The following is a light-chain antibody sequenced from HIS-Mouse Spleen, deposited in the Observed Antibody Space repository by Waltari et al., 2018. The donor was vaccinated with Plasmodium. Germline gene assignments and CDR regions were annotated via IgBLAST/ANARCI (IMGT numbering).Light chain of an antibody. J-gene: IGLJ1*01. V-gene: IGLV3-1*01. CDR3: QAWDSSTAV. CDR1: KLGDKY. CDR2: QDS. Sequence: SYELTQPPSVSVSPGPTASITCSGDKLGDKYACWYQQKPGQSPVLVIYQDSKRPSGIPERFSGSNSGNTATLTISGTQAMDVADYYCQAWDSSTAVFGTGTKVTVL.